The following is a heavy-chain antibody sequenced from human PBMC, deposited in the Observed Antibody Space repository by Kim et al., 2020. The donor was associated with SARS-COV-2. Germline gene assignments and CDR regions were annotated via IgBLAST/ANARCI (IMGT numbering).Heavy chain of an antibody. Sequence: YNPSLKSRVTISVDTSKNQFSLKLSSVTAADTAVYYCARSMVRGVDAFDIWGQGTMVTVSS. J-gene: IGHJ3*02. CDR3: ARSMVRGVDAFDI. D-gene: IGHD3-10*01. V-gene: IGHV4-39*01.